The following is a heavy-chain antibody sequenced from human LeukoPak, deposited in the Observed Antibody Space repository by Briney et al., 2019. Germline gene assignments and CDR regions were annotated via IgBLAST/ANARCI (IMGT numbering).Heavy chain of an antibody. CDR3: GRSLGDSRCLDF. V-gene: IGHV3-23*01. CDR2: ITGSGDNT. D-gene: IGHD2-21*02. Sequence: GGSLRLSCAGSGFRNYAMSWVRQAPGKGLEWVSGITGSGDNTYYADSVRGRFTISRDNSKNTLYLQMNSLRAEDTAVYYCGRSLGDSRCLDFWGQGTLVSVSS. J-gene: IGHJ4*02. CDR1: GFRNYA.